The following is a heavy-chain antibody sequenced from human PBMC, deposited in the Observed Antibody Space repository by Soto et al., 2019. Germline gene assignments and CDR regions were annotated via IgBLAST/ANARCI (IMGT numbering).Heavy chain of an antibody. J-gene: IGHJ5*02. Sequence: QITLNESGPALVKPTQTLTLTCTFSGFSLTTSGVGVHWLRQPPGKALEWLAVIYGDDDKRYNPSLETRLTITKDTSNTQVVLTMTNMDPLDTATYYCAHNPSYITNWYIRDDWFDPWGQGTLVTVSS. D-gene: IGHD6-13*01. CDR1: GFSLTTSGVG. CDR2: IYGDDDK. CDR3: AHNPSYITNWYIRDDWFDP. V-gene: IGHV2-5*02.